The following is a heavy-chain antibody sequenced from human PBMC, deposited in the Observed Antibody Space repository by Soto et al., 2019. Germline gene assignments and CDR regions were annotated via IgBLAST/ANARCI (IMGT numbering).Heavy chain of an antibody. CDR2: INPSGGST. Sequence: ASVEVSCKASRYTFTSYYMHWVQQAPGQGLEWMGIINPSGGSTSYAQKFQGRVTMTRDTSTSTVYMELSSLRSEDTAVYYCARGSNVDTAMVTEGYWGQGTLVTVSS. CDR3: ARGSNVDTAMVTEGY. CDR1: RYTFTSYY. J-gene: IGHJ4*02. V-gene: IGHV1-46*01. D-gene: IGHD5-18*01.